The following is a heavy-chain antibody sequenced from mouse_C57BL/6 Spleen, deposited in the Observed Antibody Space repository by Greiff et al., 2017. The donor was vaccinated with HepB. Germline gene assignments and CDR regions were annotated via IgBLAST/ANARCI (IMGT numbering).Heavy chain of an antibody. CDR3: ARGPYYYGSSSHWYFDV. Sequence: EVQRVESGGGLVKPGGSLKLSCAASGFTFSDYGMHWVRQAPEKGLEWVAYISSGSSTIYYADTVKGRFTISRDNAKNTLFLQMTSLRSEDTAMYYCARGPYYYGSSSHWYFDVWGTGTTVTVSS. CDR2: ISSGSSTI. CDR1: GFTFSDYG. V-gene: IGHV5-17*01. J-gene: IGHJ1*03. D-gene: IGHD1-1*01.